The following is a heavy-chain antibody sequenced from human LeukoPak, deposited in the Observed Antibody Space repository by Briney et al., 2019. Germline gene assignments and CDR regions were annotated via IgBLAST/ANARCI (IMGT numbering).Heavy chain of an antibody. Sequence: SETLSLTCTVSGGSFSSYYWSWIRQSPGKGLEWIGYIYYSGSTNYNPSLKSRVTISVDTSKNQFSLKLSSVTAADTAVYYCARTRYYYNSRSYGAPYYFDYWGQGTLVTVSS. CDR2: IYYSGST. V-gene: IGHV4-59*08. J-gene: IGHJ4*02. CDR3: ARTRYYYNSRSYGAPYYFDY. D-gene: IGHD3-10*01. CDR1: GGSFSSYY.